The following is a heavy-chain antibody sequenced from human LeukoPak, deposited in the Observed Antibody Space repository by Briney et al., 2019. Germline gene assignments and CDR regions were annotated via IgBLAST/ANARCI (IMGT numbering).Heavy chain of an antibody. Sequence: PSETLSLTCAVYGGSFSGYYWSWIRQPPGKGLEWIGEINHSGSTNYNPSLKSRVTISVDTSKNQVSLKLSSVTAADTAVYYCARSDYYGSGSYYTNPDYWGQGTLVTVSS. CDR1: GGSFSGYY. J-gene: IGHJ4*02. CDR3: ARSDYYGSGSYYTNPDY. D-gene: IGHD3-10*01. CDR2: INHSGST. V-gene: IGHV4-34*01.